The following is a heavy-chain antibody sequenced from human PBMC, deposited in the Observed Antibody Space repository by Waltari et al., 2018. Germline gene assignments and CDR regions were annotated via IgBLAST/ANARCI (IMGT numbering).Heavy chain of an antibody. V-gene: IGHV3-30-3*01. CDR2: ISYDGSNK. CDR1: GFTFSSYA. CDR3: ARGDYYDSSGIDY. Sequence: QVQLVESGGGVVQPGRSVRLSCGASGFTFSSYAMHWVRQAPGKGLEWVAVISYDGSNKYYADSVKGRFTISRDNSKNTLYLQMNSLRAEDTAVYYCARGDYYDSSGIDYWGQGTLVTVSS. J-gene: IGHJ4*02. D-gene: IGHD3-22*01.